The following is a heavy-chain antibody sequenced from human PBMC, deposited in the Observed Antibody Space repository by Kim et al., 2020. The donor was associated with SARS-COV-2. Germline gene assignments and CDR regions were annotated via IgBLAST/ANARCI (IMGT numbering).Heavy chain of an antibody. V-gene: IGHV3-74*01. CDR3: ARASSTSCYY. D-gene: IGHD2-2*01. CDR2: ITSDGSST. Sequence: GGSLRLSCAASGFTFSSYWMHWVRQAPGKGLVWVSRITSDGSSTNYADSVKGRFTISRDNAKNTLFLQMNSLRAEDTAVYYCARASSTSCYYWGQGTLVT. CDR1: GFTFSSYW. J-gene: IGHJ4*02.